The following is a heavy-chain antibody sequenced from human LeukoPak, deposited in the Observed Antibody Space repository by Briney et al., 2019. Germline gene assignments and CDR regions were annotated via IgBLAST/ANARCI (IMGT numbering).Heavy chain of an antibody. CDR3: AKAGSRSSTSPGAY. D-gene: IGHD6-6*01. Sequence: GGSLRLSCTASGFTFSSYAMNWVRQAPGKGLEWVSSISGSGRNTDYTDSVKGRFTISRDNSKNTLFMQMNSLRAEDTVIYYRAKAGSRSSTSPGAYWGQGTQVTVSS. CDR1: GFTFSSYA. CDR2: ISGSGRNT. J-gene: IGHJ4*02. V-gene: IGHV3-23*01.